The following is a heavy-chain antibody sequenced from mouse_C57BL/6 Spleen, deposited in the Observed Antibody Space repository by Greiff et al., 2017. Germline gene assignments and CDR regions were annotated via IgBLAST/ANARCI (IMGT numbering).Heavy chain of an antibody. D-gene: IGHD2-4*01. CDR3: ATYYDYGGFTY. Sequence: EVQVVESGGGLVKPGGSLKLSCAASGFTFSDYGMHWVRQAPEKGLEWVAYISSGSSTIYYADTVKGRFTISSDNAKNTLFLQMTSLRSEDTAIYYYATYYDYGGFTYGGQGTLVTVSA. J-gene: IGHJ3*01. CDR2: ISSGSSTI. CDR1: GFTFSDYG. V-gene: IGHV5-17*01.